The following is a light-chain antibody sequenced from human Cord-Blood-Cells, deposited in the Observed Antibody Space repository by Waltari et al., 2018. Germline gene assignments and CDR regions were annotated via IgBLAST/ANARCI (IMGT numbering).Light chain of an antibody. Sequence: QSALTQPASVSGSPGQSITISCTGTSSDVGRYNLVSWYQQHPGKAPKLMIYEVSKRPSGVSNRFSGSKSGNTASLTISGLQAEDEADYYCCSYAGSSPVFGGGTKLTVL. J-gene: IGLJ2*01. V-gene: IGLV2-23*02. CDR1: SSDVGRYNL. CDR2: EVS. CDR3: CSYAGSSPV.